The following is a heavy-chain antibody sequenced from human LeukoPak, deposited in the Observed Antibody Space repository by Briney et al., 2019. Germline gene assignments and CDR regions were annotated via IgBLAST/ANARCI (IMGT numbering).Heavy chain of an antibody. V-gene: IGHV4-4*09. CDR2: IYTSRST. J-gene: IGHJ3*02. Sequence: SETLSLTCTVSGASINSYYWSWIRQPPGKGLEWVGYIYTSRSTNYNPSLKSRVTISVDTSKNQFSLKLRSVTAADTAYYYCARHFGRYDAFDIWGQGTMVTVSS. CDR1: GASINSYY. D-gene: IGHD3-10*01. CDR3: ARHFGRYDAFDI.